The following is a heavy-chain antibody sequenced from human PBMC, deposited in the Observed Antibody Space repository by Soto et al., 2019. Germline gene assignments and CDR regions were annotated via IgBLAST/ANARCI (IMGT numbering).Heavy chain of an antibody. V-gene: IGHV4-59*01. CDR3: ARALGYCSSTSCSDAFDI. CDR2: IYYSGST. J-gene: IGHJ3*02. CDR1: GGSISSYY. D-gene: IGHD2-2*01. Sequence: SETLSLTCTVSGGSISSYYWSWIRQPPGKGLEWIGYIYYSGSTNYNPSLKSRVTISVATSKNQFSLKLSSVTAADTAVYYCARALGYCSSTSCSDAFDIWGQGTMVTVSS.